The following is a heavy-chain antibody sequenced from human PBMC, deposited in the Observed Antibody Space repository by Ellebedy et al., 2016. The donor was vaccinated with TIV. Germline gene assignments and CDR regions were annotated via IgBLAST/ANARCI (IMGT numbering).Heavy chain of an antibody. CDR2: FKSKSDGGAT. CDR1: GFIFSSYC. Sequence: GESLKTSCAAPGFIFSSYCMHLVRQAPGKGLEWVGRFKSKSDGGATDHAAPVKGRCTISRDDSKNTLLLQMNSLKTEDTAVYFCDTTGDLRNPYYLDYWGQGALVTVSS. V-gene: IGHV3-15*07. D-gene: IGHD7-27*01. CDR3: DTTGDLRNPYYLDY. J-gene: IGHJ4*02.